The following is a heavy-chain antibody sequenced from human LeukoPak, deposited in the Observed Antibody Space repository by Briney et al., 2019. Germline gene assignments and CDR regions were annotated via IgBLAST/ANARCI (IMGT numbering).Heavy chain of an antibody. D-gene: IGHD3-3*01. CDR1: GYTFTSYG. J-gene: IGHJ3*02. CDR3: ARVRWSGYSRFGGYDAFDI. CDR2: ISAYNGNT. V-gene: IGHV1-18*01. Sequence: ASVKASCKASGYTFTSYGISWVRQAPGQGLEWMGWISAYNGNTNYAQKLQGRVTMTTDTSTSTAYMELRSLRSDDTAVYYCARVRWSGYSRFGGYDAFDIWGQGTMVTVSS.